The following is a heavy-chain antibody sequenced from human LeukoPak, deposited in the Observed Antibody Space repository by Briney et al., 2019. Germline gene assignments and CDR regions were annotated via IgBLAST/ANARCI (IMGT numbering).Heavy chain of an antibody. Sequence: GASVKVSCKASGYTFTSYGISWVRQAPGQGLEWMGWISAYNGNTNYAQKLQGRVTMTTDTSTSTAYMELRSLRSDDTAVYYCARDPDYGDYDRVDAFDIWGQGTMVTVSS. CDR2: ISAYNGNT. D-gene: IGHD4-17*01. V-gene: IGHV1-18*01. CDR1: GYTFTSYG. J-gene: IGHJ3*02. CDR3: ARDPDYGDYDRVDAFDI.